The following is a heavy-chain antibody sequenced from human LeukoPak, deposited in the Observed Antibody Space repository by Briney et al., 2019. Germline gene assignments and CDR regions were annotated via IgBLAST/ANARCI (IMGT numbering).Heavy chain of an antibody. D-gene: IGHD6-19*01. CDR2: INPSGGST. J-gene: IGHJ1*01. Sequence: ASVKVSCKASGYTFTSYYMHWVRQAPGQGLEWMGIINPSGGSTSYAQKFQGRVTMTRDTSTSTFYMELSSLRSEDTAVYYCARDRDSSGWYNGFQHWGQGTLVTVSS. CDR1: GYTFTSYY. V-gene: IGHV1-46*01. CDR3: ARDRDSSGWYNGFQH.